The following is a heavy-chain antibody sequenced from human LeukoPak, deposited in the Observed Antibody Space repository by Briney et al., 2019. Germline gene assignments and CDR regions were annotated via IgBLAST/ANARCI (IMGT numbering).Heavy chain of an antibody. D-gene: IGHD1-7*01. CDR2: ISSSSSYI. Sequence: GGSLRLSYAAYGFTFSSYSMNWVRQAPGKGLEWVTSISSSSSYIYYADSVKGRFTISRDNAKNSLYLQMNSLRAEDTAVYYCARATRVTGTTPLDYWGQGTLVTVSS. CDR1: GFTFSSYS. J-gene: IGHJ4*02. V-gene: IGHV3-21*01. CDR3: ARATRVTGTTPLDY.